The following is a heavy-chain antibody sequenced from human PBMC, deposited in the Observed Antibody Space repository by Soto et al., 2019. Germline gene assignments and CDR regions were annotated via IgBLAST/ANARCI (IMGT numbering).Heavy chain of an antibody. Sequence: QVQLQESGPGLVKPSGTLSLTCAISGGSISSNNWWTWVRQSPGKGLEWIGEIHHSETTNYNPSLDRRVTISVDKSKNQFSLKLTSVTAADTADYYCARTSYYDSTGYYNMDVWGQGTTVTVSS. V-gene: IGHV4-4*02. CDR2: IHHSETT. J-gene: IGHJ6*02. D-gene: IGHD3-22*01. CDR1: GGSISSNNW. CDR3: ARTSYYDSTGYYNMDV.